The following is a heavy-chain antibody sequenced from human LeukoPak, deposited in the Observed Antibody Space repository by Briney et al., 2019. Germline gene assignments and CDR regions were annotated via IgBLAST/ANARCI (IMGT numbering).Heavy chain of an antibody. D-gene: IGHD1-26*01. Sequence: SQTLSLTCAISGDSVSSNSAAWNWIRQSPSRGLEWLGRTYYRSKWYNDYAGSVKSRITINPDTPKNQFSLQLNSVAPEDTAVYYCARARIDSGELPCGFDYWGQGTLVTVSS. CDR2: TYYRSKWYN. CDR1: GDSVSSNSAA. CDR3: ARARIDSGELPCGFDY. V-gene: IGHV6-1*01. J-gene: IGHJ4*02.